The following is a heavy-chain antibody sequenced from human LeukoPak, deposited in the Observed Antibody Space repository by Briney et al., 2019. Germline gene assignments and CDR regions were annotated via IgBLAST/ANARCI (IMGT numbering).Heavy chain of an antibody. CDR3: ARDFYSSSWYSSYYYYYGMDV. CDR1: GFTFSSYA. J-gene: IGHJ6*02. V-gene: IGHV3-30-3*01. Sequence: GRSLRLSCAASGFTFSSYAMHWVRQAPGKGLEWVAVISYDGSNKYYADSVKGRFTISRDNSKNTLYLQMNSLRAEDTAVYYCARDFYSSSWYSSYYYYYGMDVWGQGTTVTVSS. CDR2: ISYDGSNK. D-gene: IGHD6-13*01.